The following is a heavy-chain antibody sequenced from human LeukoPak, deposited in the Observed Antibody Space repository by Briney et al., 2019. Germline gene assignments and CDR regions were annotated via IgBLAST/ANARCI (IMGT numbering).Heavy chain of an antibody. CDR1: GGSISSYY. CDR3: ARLSACPHNYYYYGMDV. J-gene: IGHJ6*02. D-gene: IGHD6-6*01. CDR2: IYYSGST. V-gene: IGHV4-59*01. Sequence: SETLSLTCTVSGGSISSYYWSWIRQPPGKGLEWIGYIYYSGSTNYNPSLKSRVTISVDTSKNQFSLKLSSVTAADTAVYYCARLSACPHNYYYYGMDVWGQGTTVTVSS.